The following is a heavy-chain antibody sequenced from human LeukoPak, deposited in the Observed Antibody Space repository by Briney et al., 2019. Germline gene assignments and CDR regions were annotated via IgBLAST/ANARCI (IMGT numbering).Heavy chain of an antibody. CDR3: ARYPHCSSTDCYVT. Sequence: SETLSLTCTVSGGSISSSSYYWSWIRQPPGKGLEWIGYLSYSGSTNYNPSLKSRVSISVDTSKNQFSLKLSSVTAADTAVYYCARYPHCSSTDCYVTWGQGTLVIVPA. V-gene: IGHV4-61*01. J-gene: IGHJ4*02. D-gene: IGHD2-2*01. CDR1: GGSISSSSYY. CDR2: LSYSGST.